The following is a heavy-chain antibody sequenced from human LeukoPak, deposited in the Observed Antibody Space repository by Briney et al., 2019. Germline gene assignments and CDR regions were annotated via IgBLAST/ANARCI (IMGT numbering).Heavy chain of an antibody. CDR1: GFTFSSCE. Sequence: GGSLRLSCTASGFTFSSCEMNWVRQAPGKGLEWASYISSSGHTIYYADSVKGRFTISRDNAKNSLFLQMNSLRAEDTAVYYCARRDSTGYWGQGTLVTVSS. D-gene: IGHD2-8*02. V-gene: IGHV3-48*03. J-gene: IGHJ4*02. CDR3: ARRDSTGY. CDR2: ISSSGHTI.